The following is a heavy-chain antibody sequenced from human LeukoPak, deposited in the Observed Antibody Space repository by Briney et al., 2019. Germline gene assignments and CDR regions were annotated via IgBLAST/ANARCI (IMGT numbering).Heavy chain of an antibody. J-gene: IGHJ4*02. CDR2: ISYDGSNK. CDR1: GFTFSSYG. D-gene: IGHD3-22*01. V-gene: IGHV3-30*03. CDR3: ARELVDYYDSSGLGDY. Sequence: GGSLRLSCAASGFTFSSYGMHWVRQAPGKGLEWVAVISYDGSNKYYADSVKGRFTISRDNSKNTLYLQMNSLRDEDTAVYYCARELVDYYDSSGLGDYWGQGTLVTVSS.